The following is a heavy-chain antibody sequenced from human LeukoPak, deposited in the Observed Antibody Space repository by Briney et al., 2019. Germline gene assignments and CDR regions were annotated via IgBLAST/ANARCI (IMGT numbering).Heavy chain of an antibody. J-gene: IGHJ4*02. Sequence: SVKVSCKASGGTFSSYAISWVRQAPGQGLEWMGGIIPIFGTANYAQKFQGRVTITADKSTSTAYMELSSLRSEDTAVYYCATFVDTAMVHFDYWGQGTLVTVSS. V-gene: IGHV1-69*06. CDR1: GGTFSSYA. CDR3: ATFVDTAMVHFDY. CDR2: IIPIFGTA. D-gene: IGHD5-18*01.